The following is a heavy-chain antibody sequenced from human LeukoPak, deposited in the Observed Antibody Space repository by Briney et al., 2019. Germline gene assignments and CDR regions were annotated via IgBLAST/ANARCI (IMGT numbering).Heavy chain of an antibody. CDR2: ISGYNGNT. D-gene: IGHD2-21*02. CDR1: GYTFTIYG. CDR3: ARVSGDGGYVDY. V-gene: IGHV1-18*01. Sequence: ASMTVSFKASGYTFTIYGITWVRQAPGQGLEWMGWISGYNGNTNYAQKFQGRVTMTTDTSTSTAYMELRSLRSDDTAVYYCARVSGDGGYVDYWGQGTLVTVSS. J-gene: IGHJ4*02.